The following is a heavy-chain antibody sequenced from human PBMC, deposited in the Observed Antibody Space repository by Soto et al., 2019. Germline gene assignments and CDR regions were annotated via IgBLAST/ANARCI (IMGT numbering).Heavy chain of an antibody. CDR2: LSASNGNT. D-gene: IGHD6-13*01. J-gene: IGHJ6*02. CDR3: ARVAEYSSSWFNYCYYGMDV. V-gene: IGHV1-18*01. Sequence: QVQLVQSGAEVKNYGASVKVSCKASGYTFTSYGFSWVRQAPGQGLEWMGWLSASNGNTNYAQKLQGRVTMTTDTSTGSAYMELRSLRSDYAATYYGARVAEYSSSWFNYCYYGMDVWGQGTKVTVSS. CDR1: GYTFTSYG.